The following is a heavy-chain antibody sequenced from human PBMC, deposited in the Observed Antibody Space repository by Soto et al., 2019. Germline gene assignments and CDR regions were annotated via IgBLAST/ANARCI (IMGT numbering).Heavy chain of an antibody. D-gene: IGHD2-15*01. V-gene: IGHV3-33*08. CDR3: ARDQVSGYCSGGSCYLDY. Sequence: QVQLVESGGGVVQPGRSLRLSCAASGFTFSTNGMHWVRQAPGKGLEWVAVIWYDGSNKYYADSVKGRFTISRDNSKNTLYLQMNSLRAEDTAVYYCARDQVSGYCSGGSCYLDYWGQGTLVTVSS. CDR1: GFTFSTNG. CDR2: IWYDGSNK. J-gene: IGHJ4*02.